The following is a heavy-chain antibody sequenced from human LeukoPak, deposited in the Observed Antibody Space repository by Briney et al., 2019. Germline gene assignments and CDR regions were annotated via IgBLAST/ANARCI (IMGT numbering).Heavy chain of an antibody. D-gene: IGHD3-16*01. V-gene: IGHV3-30*03. CDR1: GFTFSSFG. J-gene: IGHJ4*02. Sequence: GRSLRLSCAASGFTFSSFGMQWVRQAPGKGLEWVAVISYDGSNKYYADSVKGRFTISRDNSKNTLYLQMNSLRVEDTAVYYCATDRAWGGFDYWGLGALVTVSS. CDR2: ISYDGSNK. CDR3: ATDRAWGGFDY.